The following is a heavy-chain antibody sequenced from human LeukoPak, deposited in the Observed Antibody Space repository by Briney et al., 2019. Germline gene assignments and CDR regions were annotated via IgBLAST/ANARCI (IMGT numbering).Heavy chain of an antibody. CDR1: GFTFSSYA. J-gene: IGHJ4*02. CDR3: GRAPSMAVAGYHC. Sequence: GGSLRLSCAASGFTFSSYAMTWVRQAPGKGLGWVSAIRGSGTGTYYADSVKGRFTISRDNSKNTLYLQMYSLRAEDTAIYYCGRAPSMAVAGYHCWGQGTLVTVSS. D-gene: IGHD6-19*01. CDR2: IRGSGTGT. V-gene: IGHV3-23*01.